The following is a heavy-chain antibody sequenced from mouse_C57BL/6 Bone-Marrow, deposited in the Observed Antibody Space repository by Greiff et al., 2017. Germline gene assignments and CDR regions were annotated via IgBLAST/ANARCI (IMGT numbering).Heavy chain of an antibody. CDR1: GFTFSDYG. V-gene: IGHV5-17*01. CDR2: ISSGSSTI. J-gene: IGHJ4*01. CDR3: ARSYAMDY. Sequence: DVKLVESGGGLVKPGGSLKLSCAASGFTFSDYGMHWVRQAPEKGLEWVAYISSGSSTIYYADTVKGRFTISRDNAKKTLFLQMTSLRSEDTAMYYCARSYAMDYWGQGTSVTVSS.